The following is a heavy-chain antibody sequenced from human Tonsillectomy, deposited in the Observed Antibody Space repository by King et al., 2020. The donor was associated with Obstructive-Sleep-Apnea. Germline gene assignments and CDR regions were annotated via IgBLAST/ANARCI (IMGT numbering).Heavy chain of an antibody. Sequence: VQLVESGGGLVQPGGSLRLSCAASGFTVSRYWMHWVRQAPGKGLVWVSGIKSDGSSTSYADCVKGRFTISRDNAKNTLYLQMNSLRAEDTAVYYYARELYGDYGVDYWGQGTLVTVSS. CDR2: IKSDGSST. V-gene: IGHV3-74*01. D-gene: IGHD4-17*01. J-gene: IGHJ4*02. CDR1: GFTVSRYW. CDR3: ARELYGDYGVDY.